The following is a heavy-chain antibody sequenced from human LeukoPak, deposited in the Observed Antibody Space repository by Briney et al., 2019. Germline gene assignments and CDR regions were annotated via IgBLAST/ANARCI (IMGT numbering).Heavy chain of an antibody. CDR3: AALGKNWFDP. CDR2: ISGSGGDT. Sequence: GGSLRLSCAGSGFTISSYGMSWVRQAPGKGLEWVSAISGSGGDTYYADSVKGRFTISRDNAKNSLYLQMNSLRAEDTAVYYCAALGKNWFDPWGQGTLVTVSS. J-gene: IGHJ5*02. V-gene: IGHV3-21*01. D-gene: IGHD4-23*01. CDR1: GFTISSYG.